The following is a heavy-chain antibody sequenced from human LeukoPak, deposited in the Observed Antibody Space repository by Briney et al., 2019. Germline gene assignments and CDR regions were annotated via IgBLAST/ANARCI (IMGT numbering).Heavy chain of an antibody. CDR1: GGSFSGYY. D-gene: IGHD3-10*01. CDR2: INHSGST. J-gene: IGHJ5*02. CDR3: ARRSHYYGSGSS. V-gene: IGHV4-34*01. Sequence: PSETLSLTCAVYGGSFSGYYWSWIRQPPGKGLEWIGEINHSGSTNYNPSLKSRVTISVDTSKNQFSLKLSSVTAADTAVYYCARRSHYYGSGSSWGQGTLVTVSS.